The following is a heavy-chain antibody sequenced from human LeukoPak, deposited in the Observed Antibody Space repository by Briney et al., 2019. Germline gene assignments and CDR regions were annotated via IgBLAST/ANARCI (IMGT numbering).Heavy chain of an antibody. D-gene: IGHD3-3*01. V-gene: IGHV3-48*01. CDR1: GFTLSSYS. J-gene: IGHJ3*02. Sequence: GGSLRLSCVASGFTLSSYSMNWVRQAPGKGLEWVSYIGSSGSTVYYADSVKGRFTISRDNSKNTLYLQMNSLRAEDTAAYYCAKDYDFWSGDAFDIWGQGTMVTVSS. CDR3: AKDYDFWSGDAFDI. CDR2: IGSSGSTV.